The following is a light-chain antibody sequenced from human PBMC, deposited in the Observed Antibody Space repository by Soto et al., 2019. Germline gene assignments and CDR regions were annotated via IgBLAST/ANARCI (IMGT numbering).Light chain of an antibody. CDR3: QQSCSTPYT. V-gene: IGKV1-39*01. J-gene: IGKJ2*01. Sequence: DLPMTQSPSSLSASVGDRVTITCRASQNIISYMNWYQQKPGKAPKFLIYATSNLQSGVPSRFNGSGSGTDFDIAISRLQPEDFAPYYCQQSCSTPYTFGHGTMLEIK. CDR2: ATS. CDR1: QNIISY.